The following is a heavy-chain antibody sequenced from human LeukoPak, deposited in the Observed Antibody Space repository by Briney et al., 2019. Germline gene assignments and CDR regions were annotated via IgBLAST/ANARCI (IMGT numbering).Heavy chain of an antibody. Sequence: SETLSLTCTVSGGSISDYYWSWIRQPAGKGLEWIGRIYTTGSTDYNPSLKSRVTMSVDTSKNQFSLKLSSVTTADTAVYYCARTPPLGWFDPWGQGTLVTVSS. V-gene: IGHV4-4*07. J-gene: IGHJ5*02. D-gene: IGHD2-15*01. CDR1: GGSISDYY. CDR3: ARTPPLGWFDP. CDR2: IYTTGST.